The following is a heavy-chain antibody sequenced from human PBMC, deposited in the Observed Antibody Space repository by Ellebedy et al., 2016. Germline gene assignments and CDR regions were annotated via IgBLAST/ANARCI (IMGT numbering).Heavy chain of an antibody. D-gene: IGHD2-8*01. CDR2: ISDDGTRK. CDR1: GFAFSRFD. Sequence: GESLKISXAASGFAFSRFDIHWVRQAPGKGLEWVALISDDGTRKYYAGSVKGRFTISRDNSKKTLYLQMSGLGVEDTAVYYCVTRHNGAFDLWGQGTMVTVSS. CDR3: VTRHNGAFDL. V-gene: IGHV3-30*03. J-gene: IGHJ3*01.